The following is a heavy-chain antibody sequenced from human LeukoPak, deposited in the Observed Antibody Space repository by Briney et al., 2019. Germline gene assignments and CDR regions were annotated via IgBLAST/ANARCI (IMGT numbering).Heavy chain of an antibody. CDR3: AKGPTPPVGYSSSWFAH. D-gene: IGHD6-13*01. CDR1: GFTVNNNY. J-gene: IGHJ5*02. V-gene: IGHV3-66*01. Sequence: PGGSLRLSCAASGFTVNNNYMSWVRQAPGKGLEWVSILYSGGDTYYADSVKGRFTISRDNSKNTLCLHMNSLRAEDTSVYYCAKGPTPPVGYSSSWFAHWGQGTLVTVSS. CDR2: LYSGGDT.